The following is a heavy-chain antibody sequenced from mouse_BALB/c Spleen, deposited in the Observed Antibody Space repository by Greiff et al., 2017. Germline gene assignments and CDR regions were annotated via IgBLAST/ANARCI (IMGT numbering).Heavy chain of an antibody. D-gene: IGHD2-4*01. CDR3: ARTQIYYDCDPAWFAY. J-gene: IGHJ3*01. CDR1: GYAFSNYL. CDR2: INPGSGGT. V-gene: IGHV1-54*01. Sequence: QVQLQQSGAELVRPGTSVKLSCKASGYAFSNYLIAWVKQRPGQGLEWIGVINPGSGGTNYNEKFKGKATLTADKSSSTDYMQLSSLTSDDSAVYFCARTQIYYDCDPAWFAYWGQGTLVTVSA.